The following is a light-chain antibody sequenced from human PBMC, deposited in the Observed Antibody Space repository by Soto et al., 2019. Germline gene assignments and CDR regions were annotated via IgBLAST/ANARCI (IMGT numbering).Light chain of an antibody. CDR2: DVS. J-gene: IGKJ4*01. V-gene: IGKV3-11*01. CDR1: QSVSSY. Sequence: EIVLTQSPATLSLSPGERVTLSCRASQSVSSYLAWYQQKPGQAPSLLIYDVSNRATGIPARFSGSGSGTDFTLTISSREPEDFAVYYCQQRSNWPLIFGGGTKVEIK. CDR3: QQRSNWPLI.